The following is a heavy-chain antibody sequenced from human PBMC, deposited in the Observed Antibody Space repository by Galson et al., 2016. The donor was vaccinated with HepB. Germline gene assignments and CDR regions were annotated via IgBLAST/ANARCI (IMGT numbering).Heavy chain of an antibody. Sequence: SETLSLTCTVSGGSISSYYWSWIRQPPEKGLQWIGYIYNSGTTNYNPSLRSRVTISVATSKNQFSLKLSSVTAADTAVYYCARGTIVVLPAANFGAFDIWGQGTMVTVSS. CDR3: ARGTIVVLPAANFGAFDI. CDR1: GGSISSYY. D-gene: IGHD2-2*01. CDR2: IYNSGTT. V-gene: IGHV4-59*01. J-gene: IGHJ3*02.